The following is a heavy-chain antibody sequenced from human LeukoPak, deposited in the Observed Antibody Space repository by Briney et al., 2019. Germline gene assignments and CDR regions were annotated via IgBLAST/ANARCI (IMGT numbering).Heavy chain of an antibody. Sequence: SGGSLRLSCAASGFTFSSYEMNWVRQAPGKGLEWVSYISSSGSTIYYADSVKGRFTISRDNAKNSLYLQMNSLRAEDTAVYYCATRRYFDWLNAFDIWGQGTMVTVSS. CDR1: GFTFSSYE. J-gene: IGHJ3*02. CDR2: ISSSGSTI. CDR3: ATRRYFDWLNAFDI. D-gene: IGHD3-9*01. V-gene: IGHV3-48*03.